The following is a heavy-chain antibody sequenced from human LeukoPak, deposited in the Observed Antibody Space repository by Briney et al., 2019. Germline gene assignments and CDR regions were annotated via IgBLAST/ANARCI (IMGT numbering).Heavy chain of an antibody. J-gene: IGHJ4*02. V-gene: IGHV3-30*18. D-gene: IGHD1-26*01. CDR1: GFTFSSYG. CDR3: AKDPGRNFFYYFEY. CDR2: ITYAGRNK. Sequence: GGSLRLSCAASGFTFSSYGMHWVRQAPGKGLEWVALITYAGRNKNYADPVKGRFTISRDNSKNTLYLQMNSLRVEDAAVYYCAKDPGRNFFYYFEYWGQGTLVTVS.